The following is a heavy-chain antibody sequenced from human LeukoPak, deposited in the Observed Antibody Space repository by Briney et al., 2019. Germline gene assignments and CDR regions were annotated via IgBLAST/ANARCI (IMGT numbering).Heavy chain of an antibody. D-gene: IGHD4-23*01. CDR2: IYYSGST. V-gene: IGHV4-39*07. J-gene: IGHJ5*02. Sequence: WIRQPPGKGLEWIGSIYYSGSTYYNPSLKSRVTISVDTSKNQFSLKLSSVTAADTAVYYCARDGRPTVALFDPWGQGTLVTVSS. CDR3: ARDGRPTVALFDP.